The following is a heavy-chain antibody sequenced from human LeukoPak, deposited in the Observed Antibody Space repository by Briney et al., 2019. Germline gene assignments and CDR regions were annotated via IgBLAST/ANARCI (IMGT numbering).Heavy chain of an antibody. CDR3: AKDGSSSWYWGNDAFDI. CDR2: ISWNSGSI. J-gene: IGHJ3*02. V-gene: IGHV3-9*03. Sequence: GRSLRLSCAASGFTFDDYAMHWVRQAPGKGLEWVSGISWNSGSIGYADSVKGRFTISRDNAKNSLYLQMNSLRAEDMALYYCAKDGSSSWYWGNDAFDIWGQGTMVTVSS. D-gene: IGHD6-13*01. CDR1: GFTFDDYA.